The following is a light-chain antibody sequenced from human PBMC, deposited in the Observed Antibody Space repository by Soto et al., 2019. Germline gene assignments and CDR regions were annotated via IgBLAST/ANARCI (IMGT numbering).Light chain of an antibody. CDR3: HQYNSYHT. V-gene: IGKV1-5*01. CDR1: QSVNSW. CDR2: DAS. J-gene: IGKJ4*01. Sequence: DIRMTQSPSTLSAFVGDRVTITCRASQSVNSWLAWYQQRPGKAPKLLIYDASTLESGVPSRFSGRGSGTEFTLTISSLQPADFATYYCHQYNSYHTFGGGTKVDIK.